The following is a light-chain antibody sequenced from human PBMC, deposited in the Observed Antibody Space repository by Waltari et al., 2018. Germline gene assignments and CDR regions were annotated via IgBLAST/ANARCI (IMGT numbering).Light chain of an antibody. CDR2: KAS. CDR3: KQYSIYSWT. J-gene: IGKJ1*01. Sequence: DIQMTQSPSTLSASVGDRVTITCRASQNINIWLAWYQQKPGKAPNILLFKASSLESGVPSRVSGGGSGTEFTLTINSLQPDDFATYYCKQYSIYSWTFGQGTKVEVK. V-gene: IGKV1-5*03. CDR1: QNINIW.